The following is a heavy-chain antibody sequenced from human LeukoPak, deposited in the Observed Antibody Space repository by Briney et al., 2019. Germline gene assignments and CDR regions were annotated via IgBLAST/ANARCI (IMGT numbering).Heavy chain of an antibody. D-gene: IGHD3-10*01. V-gene: IGHV4-59*12. CDR1: GGSISSYY. CDR2: IYYSGST. CDR3: ARILLWFGESRIIDY. J-gene: IGHJ4*02. Sequence: SETLSLTCTVSGGSISSYYWSWIRQPPGKGLEWIGYIYYSGSTNYNPSLKRRVTMSVDTSKNQFSLKLSSVTAADTAVYYCARILLWFGESRIIDYWGQGTLVTVSS.